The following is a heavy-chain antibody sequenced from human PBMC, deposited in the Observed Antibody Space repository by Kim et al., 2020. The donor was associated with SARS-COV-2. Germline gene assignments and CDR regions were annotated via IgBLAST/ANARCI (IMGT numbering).Heavy chain of an antibody. CDR1: GFIFNNYA. CDR3: AQTAGIYYKGYFQQ. CDR2: ISDSGART. D-gene: IGHD3-10*01. V-gene: IGHV3-23*01. J-gene: IGHJ1*01. Sequence: GGSLRLSCAASGFIFNNYAMSWVRQASGEGLEWVSVISDSGARTEYADSVQGRFIVFRDNSKNTLYLQMNSLRAEDAAVYYCAQTAGIYYKGYFQQWGQGTLVTVSS.